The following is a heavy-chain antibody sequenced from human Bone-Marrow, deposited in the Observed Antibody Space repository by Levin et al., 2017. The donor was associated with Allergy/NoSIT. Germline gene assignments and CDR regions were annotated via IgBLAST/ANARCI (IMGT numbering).Heavy chain of an antibody. CDR3: ASSILRGSYYSVPVVGLAFDY. V-gene: IGHV3-11*01. CDR1: GFTFSDYY. J-gene: IGHJ4*02. CDR2: ISSSGSTI. Sequence: PGGSLRLSCAASGFTFSDYYMSWIRQAPGKGLEWVSYISSSGSTIYYADSVKGRFTISRDNAKNSLYLQMNSLRAEDTAVYYCASSILRGSYYSVPVVGLAFDYWGQGTLVTVSS. D-gene: IGHD1-26*01.